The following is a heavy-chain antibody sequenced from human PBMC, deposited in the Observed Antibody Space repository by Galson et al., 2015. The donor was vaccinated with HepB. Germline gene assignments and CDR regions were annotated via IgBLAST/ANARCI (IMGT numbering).Heavy chain of an antibody. CDR3: ARAIMATSGRYFDL. V-gene: IGHV3-9*01. Sequence: SLRLSCAASGFTFDDYAMHWVRQAPGKGLEWVSGISWNSGSIGYADSVKGRFTISRDYAKNSLYLQMNSLRDEDTAVYYCARAIMATSGRYFDLWGRGTLVTVSS. D-gene: IGHD1-1*01. CDR2: ISWNSGSI. CDR1: GFTFDDYA. J-gene: IGHJ2*01.